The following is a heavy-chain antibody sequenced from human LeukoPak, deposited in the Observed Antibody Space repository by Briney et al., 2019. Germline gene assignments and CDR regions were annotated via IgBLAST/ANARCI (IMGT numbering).Heavy chain of an antibody. CDR3: ARAQHFWSGDFDY. CDR1: GYTFTGYY. J-gene: IGHJ4*02. V-gene: IGHV1-2*02. CDR2: INPNSGGT. Sequence: ASVKVSCKASGYTFTGYYMHWVRQATGQGLEWMGWINPNSGGTNYAQKFQGRVTMTRDTSISTAYMELSRLRSDDTAVYYCARAQHFWSGDFDYWGQGTLVTVSS. D-gene: IGHD3-3*02.